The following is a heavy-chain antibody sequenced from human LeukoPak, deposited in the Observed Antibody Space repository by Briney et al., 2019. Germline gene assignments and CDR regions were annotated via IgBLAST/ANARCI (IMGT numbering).Heavy chain of an antibody. D-gene: IGHD6-6*01. CDR1: GGSISSSSYY. Sequence: SETLSLTCTVSGGSISSSSYYWGWIRQPPGKGLEWIGSIYYSGSTYYNPSLKSRVTISVDTSKNQFSLKLSSVTAADTAVYYCARAYSSSSEDYFDYWGQGTLVTVSS. CDR2: IYYSGST. V-gene: IGHV4-39*07. CDR3: ARAYSSSSEDYFDY. J-gene: IGHJ4*02.